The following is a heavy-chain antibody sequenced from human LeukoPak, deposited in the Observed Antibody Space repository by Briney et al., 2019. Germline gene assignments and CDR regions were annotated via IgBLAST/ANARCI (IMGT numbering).Heavy chain of an antibody. V-gene: IGHV4-31*11. CDR2: IYYSGST. D-gene: IGHD6-25*01. CDR3: ARVAAVGVPFDY. CDR1: GGSISSGGYS. Sequence: SQTLSLTCAVSGGSISSGGYSWSWIRQPPGKGLEWIGYIYYSGSTYYNPSLKSRVTISVDTSKNQFSLKLSSVTAADTAVYYCARVAAVGVPFDYWGQGTLVTVSS. J-gene: IGHJ4*02.